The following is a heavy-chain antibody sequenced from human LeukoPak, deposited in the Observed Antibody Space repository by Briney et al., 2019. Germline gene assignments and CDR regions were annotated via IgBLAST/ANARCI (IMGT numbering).Heavy chain of an antibody. CDR3: ARAPWKKVTTVDY. CDR1: GIIFSSYG. Sequence: GRSLRLSCAASGIIFSSYGMHWVRQAPGKGLEWVALIWYDGSSENYADSVKGRFTISRDNSKNTLYLQMNSLRAEDTAVYYCARAPWKKVTTVDYWGQGTLVTVSS. CDR2: IWYDGSSE. V-gene: IGHV3-33*01. J-gene: IGHJ4*02. D-gene: IGHD4-17*01.